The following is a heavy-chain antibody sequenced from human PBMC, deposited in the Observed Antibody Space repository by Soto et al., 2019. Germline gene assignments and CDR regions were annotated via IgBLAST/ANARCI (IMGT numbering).Heavy chain of an antibody. CDR2: IYYSGST. V-gene: IGHV4-39*01. Sequence: SETLSLSCTVSGGSISRSSYYWGWIRQPPGKGLEWIGSIYYSGSTYYNPSLKSRVTISVDTSKNQFSLKLSSVTAADTSVYYCARQGDDYYYAMDVWGQGTTVT. J-gene: IGHJ6*02. CDR3: ARQGDDYYYAMDV. CDR1: GGSISRSSYY.